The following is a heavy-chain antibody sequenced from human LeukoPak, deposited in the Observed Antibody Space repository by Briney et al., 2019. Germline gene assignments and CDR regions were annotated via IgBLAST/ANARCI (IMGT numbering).Heavy chain of an antibody. V-gene: IGHV1-69*06. CDR3: ARDAPSETAMVAAFDV. J-gene: IGHJ3*01. CDR2: IIPIFGSP. CDR1: GGTFSRHA. Sequence: SVEVSCKAYGGTFSRHAISWVRQAPGQGLEWMGGIIPIFGSPNYAQKFQGRLTITADRCTNTAYMELSSLKSEDTAVYYCARDAPSETAMVAAFDVWGQGTLLTVSS. D-gene: IGHD5-18*01.